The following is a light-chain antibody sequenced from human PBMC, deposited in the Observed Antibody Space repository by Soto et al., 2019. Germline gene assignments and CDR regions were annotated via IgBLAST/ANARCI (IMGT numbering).Light chain of an antibody. V-gene: IGKV3-20*01. CDR3: QQCGSSPPYT. CDR2: DAS. Sequence: EIVLTQSPGTLSLSPGERATLSCRASQSLSSSYLAWYQQKPGQAPRLLIYDASSRATGIPDRFSGSGSGTDFTLTISRLEPEDFAVYYCQQCGSSPPYTFGPGTKLEIK. J-gene: IGKJ2*01. CDR1: QSLSSSY.